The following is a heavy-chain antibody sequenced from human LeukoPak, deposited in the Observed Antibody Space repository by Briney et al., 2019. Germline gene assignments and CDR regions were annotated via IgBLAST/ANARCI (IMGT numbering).Heavy chain of an antibody. CDR2: ISTSGTT. CDR1: GGSISSYY. D-gene: IGHD3-16*01. CDR3: ASPGGMTFDY. J-gene: IGHJ4*02. V-gene: IGHV4-4*07. Sequence: LETLSLTCTVSGGSISSYYWSWIRQPAGKGLEWIGRISTSGTTNYNPSLKSRVTISVDKSKNQFSLKLIFVTAADTAVYYCASPGGMTFDYWGQGTLATVSS.